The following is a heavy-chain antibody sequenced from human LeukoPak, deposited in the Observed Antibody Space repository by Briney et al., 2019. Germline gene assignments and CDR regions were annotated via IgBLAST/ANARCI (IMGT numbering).Heavy chain of an antibody. CDR3: ARGWIQLWYDY. J-gene: IGHJ4*02. D-gene: IGHD5-18*01. Sequence: SVKVSCKASGGTFSSYAISWVRQAPGQGLEWMGRIIPILGIANYAQKFQGRVTITADKSTSTAYMELSSLRSEDTAVYYCARGWIQLWYDYWGQGTPVTVSS. CDR2: IIPILGIA. V-gene: IGHV1-69*04. CDR1: GGTFSSYA.